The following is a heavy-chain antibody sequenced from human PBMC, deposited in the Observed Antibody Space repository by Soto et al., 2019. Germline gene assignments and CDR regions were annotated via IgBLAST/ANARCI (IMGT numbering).Heavy chain of an antibody. Sequence: ASVKVSCKASGGTFGSYAISWVRQAPGQGLEWMGGIIPIFGTANYAQKFQGRDTIIADESTSTAYMELSSLRSEDTAVYYCAREVQFVIRAATRHYYYGMDVWGQGTTVTVSS. J-gene: IGHJ6*02. CDR3: AREVQFVIRAATRHYYYGMDV. D-gene: IGHD6-13*01. CDR1: GGTFGSYA. V-gene: IGHV1-69*13. CDR2: IIPIFGTA.